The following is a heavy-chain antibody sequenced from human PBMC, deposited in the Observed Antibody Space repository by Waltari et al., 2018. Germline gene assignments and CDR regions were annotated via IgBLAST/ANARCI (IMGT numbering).Heavy chain of an antibody. Sequence: QVQLVQSGAEVKKPGASVKVSCKVSGYTFTELSMHWVRQAPGKGLEWMGGFDPKDGETIYVQKFRGTVTMTKDTSTDTAYMELSSLRSEDTAVYYCATVRGDSSGYCYGTIHQYYFDYWGQGTLVTVSS. CDR1: GYTFTELS. CDR2: FDPKDGET. CDR3: ATVRGDSSGYCYGTIHQYYFDY. J-gene: IGHJ4*02. V-gene: IGHV1-24*01. D-gene: IGHD3-22*01.